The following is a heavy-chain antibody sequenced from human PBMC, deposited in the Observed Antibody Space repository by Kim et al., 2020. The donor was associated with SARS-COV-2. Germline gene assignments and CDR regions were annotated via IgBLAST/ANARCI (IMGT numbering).Heavy chain of an antibody. D-gene: IGHD5-12*01. J-gene: IGHJ4*02. CDR2: IYYSGST. CDR3: ARRERWLQYRDY. V-gene: IGHV4-39*01. Sequence: SETLSLTCTVSGGSISSSSYYWGWICQPPGKGLEWIGSIYYSGSTYYNPSLKSRVTISVDTSKNQFSLKLSSVTAADTAVYYCARRERWLQYRDYWGQGTLVTVSS. CDR1: GGSISSSSYY.